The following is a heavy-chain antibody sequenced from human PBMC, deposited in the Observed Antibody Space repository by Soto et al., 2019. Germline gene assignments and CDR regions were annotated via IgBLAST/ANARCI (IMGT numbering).Heavy chain of an antibody. CDR1: GYSFTSYW. V-gene: IGHV5-51*01. D-gene: IGHD3-22*01. CDR2: IYPGDSDT. CDR3: ARGQRGGYRQYYFDS. Sequence: GESLKISCKGSGYSFTSYWIGWVRQMPGKGLEWMGIIYPGDSDTRYSPSFQGQVTISADKSISTAYLQWSSLKASDTATYYCARGQRGGYRQYYFDSWGQGTLVTVSS. J-gene: IGHJ4*02.